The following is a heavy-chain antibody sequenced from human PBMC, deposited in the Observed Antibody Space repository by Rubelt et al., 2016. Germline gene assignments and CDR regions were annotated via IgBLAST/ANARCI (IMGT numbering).Heavy chain of an antibody. CDR3: ARDHFTDYYPYGMDV. V-gene: IGHV4-39*07. J-gene: IGHJ6*02. D-gene: IGHD3-3*02. Sequence: NPSLKSRVTISVDTSKNQFSLKLSSVTAADTAVYYCARDHFTDYYPYGMDVWGQGTTVTVS.